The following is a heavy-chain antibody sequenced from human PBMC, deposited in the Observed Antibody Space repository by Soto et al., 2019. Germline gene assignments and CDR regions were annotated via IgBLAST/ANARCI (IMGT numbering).Heavy chain of an antibody. V-gene: IGHV4-34*01. CDR2: INHSGST. CDR3: AREGAVLLWFGESDPDAFDI. CDR1: GGSFSGYY. Sequence: PSETLSLTCAVYGGSFSGYYWSWIRQPPGRGLEWIGEINHSGSTNYNPSLKSRVTISVDTSKNQFSLKLSSVTAADTPVYYCAREGAVLLWFGESDPDAFDIWGQGTMVTVSS. J-gene: IGHJ3*02. D-gene: IGHD3-10*01.